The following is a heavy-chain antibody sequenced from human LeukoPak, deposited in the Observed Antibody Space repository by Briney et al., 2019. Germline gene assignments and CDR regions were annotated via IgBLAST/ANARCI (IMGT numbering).Heavy chain of an antibody. V-gene: IGHV3-23*01. CDR1: GFTFANFP. Sequence: GGSLRLSCAASGFTFANFPMSWVRQGSGRGLEWVSAISGSGGSTYYADSVKGRFTISRDNSKNTLYLQMNSLRAEDTAVYYCAKPIAVAGTDYWGQGSLVTVSS. CDR2: ISGSGGST. D-gene: IGHD6-19*01. J-gene: IGHJ4*02. CDR3: AKPIAVAGTDY.